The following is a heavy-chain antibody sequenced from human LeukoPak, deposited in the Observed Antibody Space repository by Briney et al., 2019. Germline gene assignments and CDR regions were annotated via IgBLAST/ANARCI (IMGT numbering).Heavy chain of an antibody. CDR3: ARWRWLQSEFDY. J-gene: IGHJ4*02. CDR1: GFTFSSYA. V-gene: IGHV3-7*01. D-gene: IGHD5-24*01. Sequence: GRSLRLSCAASGFTFSSYAMHWVRQPPGKGLEWVANINEDGSEKYYADSVKGRFSVSRDNAKNSLYVQMNSLKAEDTAVYYCARWRWLQSEFDYWGQGALVTVSS. CDR2: INEDGSEK.